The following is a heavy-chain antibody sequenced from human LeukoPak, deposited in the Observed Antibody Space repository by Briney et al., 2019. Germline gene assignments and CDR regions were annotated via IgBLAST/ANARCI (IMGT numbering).Heavy chain of an antibody. CDR1: GFTFSSYS. D-gene: IGHD6-19*01. V-gene: IGHV3-48*01. Sequence: GGSLRLSCAASGFTFSSYSMNWVRQAPGKGLEWVSYISSSSSTIYYADSVKGRFTISRDNAKNSLYLQMNSLRVEDTAVYYCASQKGRIAVAVDYWGQGALVTVSS. CDR3: ASQKGRIAVAVDY. CDR2: ISSSSSTI. J-gene: IGHJ4*02.